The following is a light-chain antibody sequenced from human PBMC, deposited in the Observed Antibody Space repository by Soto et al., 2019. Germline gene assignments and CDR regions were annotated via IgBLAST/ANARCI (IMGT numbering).Light chain of an antibody. CDR2: DAS. V-gene: IGKV3-20*01. Sequence: EIVLTQSTGTLSLSPGERATLSCRASQSVGNNYLAWYQQKPGQAPRLLIYDASSRATGFPDRFSGSGSGADFTLTISRLEAEDFAVYYCHQYANSPLTFGGGTKVEIK. CDR1: QSVGNNY. CDR3: HQYANSPLT. J-gene: IGKJ4*01.